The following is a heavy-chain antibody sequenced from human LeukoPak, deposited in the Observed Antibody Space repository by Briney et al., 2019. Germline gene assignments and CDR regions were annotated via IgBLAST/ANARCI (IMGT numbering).Heavy chain of an antibody. CDR2: ISSSGSTI. J-gene: IGHJ5*02. D-gene: IGHD6-19*01. CDR3: ARDRKQWLVNYWFDP. CDR1: GVTFSDYY. V-gene: IGHV3-11*01. Sequence: GGTLSLSCAASGVTFSDYYMSWIRQAPGKGLEWVSYISSSGSTIYYADSVKGRFTISRDNAKNSLYLQMNSLRAEDTAVYYCARDRKQWLVNYWFDPWGQGTLVTVSS.